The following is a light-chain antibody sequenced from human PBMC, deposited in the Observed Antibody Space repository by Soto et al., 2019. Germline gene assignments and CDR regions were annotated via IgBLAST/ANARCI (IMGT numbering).Light chain of an antibody. CDR2: AVS. CDR1: SSDVGCYDY. J-gene: IGLJ1*01. CDR3: HSYTSSSTADYV. V-gene: IGLV2-14*01. Sequence: QSVLSHLPSTSGSPEQSVTISCAGTSSDVGCYDYVSWYQQDASKATKLLICAVSNRLSAGHNRFSGSMSGNTASLAISGLQPEDEADYYCHSYTSSSTADYVFGTETKVTVL.